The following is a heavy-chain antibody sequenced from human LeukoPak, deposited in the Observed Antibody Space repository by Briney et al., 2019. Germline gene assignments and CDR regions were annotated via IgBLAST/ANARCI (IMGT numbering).Heavy chain of an antibody. CDR1: GYTFTGYY. CDR2: INPNSGGT. J-gene: IGHJ3*02. CDR3: ARDPQIVEDAFDI. Sequence: GASVKVSCKASGYTFTGYYMHWVRQAPGQGLEWMGWINPNSGGTNYAQKFQGRVTMTRDTSISTAYMELSRLRSDDTAVYYCARDPQIVEDAFDIWGQGTMVTVSS. D-gene: IGHD2-15*01. V-gene: IGHV1-2*02.